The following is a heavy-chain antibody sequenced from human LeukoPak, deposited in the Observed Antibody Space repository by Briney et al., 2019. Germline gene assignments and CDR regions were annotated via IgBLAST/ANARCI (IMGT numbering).Heavy chain of an antibody. D-gene: IGHD3-9*01. J-gene: IGHJ4*02. CDR1: GFTFSNHW. CDR2: IKQDGSEI. Sequence: PGGSLRLSCAASGFTFSNHWMNWVRQAPGKGLEWVANIKQDGSEIYYVDSVKGRFTISRDNAKNSLFLQMNSLRGEDSAVYYCARGALRYSDYWGQGTLVTVSS. V-gene: IGHV3-7*02. CDR3: ARGALRYSDY.